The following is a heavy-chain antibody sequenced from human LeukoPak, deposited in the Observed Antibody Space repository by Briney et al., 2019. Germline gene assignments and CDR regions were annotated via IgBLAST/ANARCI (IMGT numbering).Heavy chain of an antibody. Sequence: GGSLRLSCAASGFTFSSYSMNWVRQAPGKGLEWVAVISYDGSNKYYADSVKGRFTISRDNSKNTLYLQMNSLRAEDTAVYYCAKDHYYGSGSYFDYWGQGTLVTVSS. CDR3: AKDHYYGSGSYFDY. D-gene: IGHD3-10*01. CDR2: ISYDGSNK. V-gene: IGHV3-30*18. CDR1: GFTFSSYS. J-gene: IGHJ4*02.